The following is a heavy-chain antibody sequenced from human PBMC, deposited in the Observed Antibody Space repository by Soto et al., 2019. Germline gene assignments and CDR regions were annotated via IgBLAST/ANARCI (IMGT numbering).Heavy chain of an antibody. J-gene: IGHJ4*02. CDR1: GFTFSTYG. Sequence: QVLLVESGGGVVEPGRSLRLSCAASGFTFSTYGMHWVRQAPGKVLEWLAVISFDGNTRYYADSVKGRFTISRDNSKNTLYLQMNSLRPEDTAVYYCAKPVFSGNSTSDYWGQGTLVIVSS. CDR3: AKPVFSGNSTSDY. D-gene: IGHD4-4*01. CDR2: ISFDGNTR. V-gene: IGHV3-30*18.